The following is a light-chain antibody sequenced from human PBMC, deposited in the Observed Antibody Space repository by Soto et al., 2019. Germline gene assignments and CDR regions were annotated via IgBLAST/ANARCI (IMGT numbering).Light chain of an antibody. CDR1: SSDIGGYDY. CDR3: VSYAGSNIWM. V-gene: IGLV2-8*01. J-gene: IGLJ3*02. CDR2: EVS. Sequence: QSVLTQPPSASGSPGQSVTISCTGTSSDIGGYDYVSWYQQHPGKTPKFMIYEVSKRPSGVPDRFSGSKSGNTASPTVSGLQAEDEADYYCVSYAGSNIWMFGGGTKVTVL.